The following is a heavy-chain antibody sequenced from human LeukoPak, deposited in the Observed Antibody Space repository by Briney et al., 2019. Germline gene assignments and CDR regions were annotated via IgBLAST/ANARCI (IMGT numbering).Heavy chain of an antibody. D-gene: IGHD3-10*01. Sequence: SETLSLTCTVSGGSISSSSYYWGWIRQPPGKGLEWIGSIYYSGSTYYNPSLKSRVTISVDTSKNQFSLKLSSVTAADTAVHYCASQYYYGSGVLDYWGQGTLVTVSS. CDR3: ASQYYYGSGVLDY. CDR1: GGSISSSSYY. CDR2: IYYSGST. V-gene: IGHV4-39*07. J-gene: IGHJ4*02.